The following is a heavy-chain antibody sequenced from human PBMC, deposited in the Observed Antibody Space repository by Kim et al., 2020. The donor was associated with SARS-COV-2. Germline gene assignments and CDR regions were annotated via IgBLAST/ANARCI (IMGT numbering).Heavy chain of an antibody. CDR1: GFTFSNYG. CDR2: ILNDGTGD. CDR3: VRDDDLAAHALDY. Sequence: GGSLRLSCAASGFTFSNYGMHWVRQAPGKGLEWLAVILNDGTGDHYADSVRGRFTISRDNSMHRLYLQMNSLRVEDTAVYYCVRDDDLAAHALDYWGQRILVPVSS. V-gene: IGHV3-33*01. J-gene: IGHJ4*02. D-gene: IGHD1-1*01.